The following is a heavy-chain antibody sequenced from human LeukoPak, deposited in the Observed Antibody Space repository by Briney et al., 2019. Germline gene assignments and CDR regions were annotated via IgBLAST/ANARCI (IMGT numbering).Heavy chain of an antibody. D-gene: IGHD5-18*01. J-gene: IGHJ4*02. CDR1: GVSISGYY. CDR2: IYYTGST. V-gene: IGHV4-59*08. Sequence: PSETLSLTCTVSGVSISGYYWNWIRQPPGKGLEWIGYIYYTGSTSYNPSLKSRVTISLDTSKNQFSLKLSSVTAADTAVYYCARLTWDTTMVRYYFDFWGQGTLVTVSS. CDR3: ARLTWDTTMVRYYFDF.